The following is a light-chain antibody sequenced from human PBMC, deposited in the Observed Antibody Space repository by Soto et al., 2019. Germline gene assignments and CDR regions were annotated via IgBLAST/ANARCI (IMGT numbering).Light chain of an antibody. V-gene: IGKV1-39*01. CDR3: QQSYSTPPT. J-gene: IGKJ5*01. CDR1: QSISSY. CDR2: AAS. Sequence: IQITQLPSSLSPSLGEKVTITFPASQSISSYLNWYQQKPGRAPKLLIYAASSLQSGVPSRFSGSGSGTDFTLTISSLQPEDFATYYCQQSYSTPPTFGQGTRLEIK.